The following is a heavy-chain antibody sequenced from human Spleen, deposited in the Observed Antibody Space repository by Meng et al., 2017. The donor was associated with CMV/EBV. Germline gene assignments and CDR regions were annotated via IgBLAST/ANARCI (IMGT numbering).Heavy chain of an antibody. V-gene: IGHV3-74*01. D-gene: IGHD3-22*01. Sequence: SGVTFRSYWRHWVRQAPGKGLVWVSRTNSDGSITSYADSVKGRFTISRDNAKNTLYLQMNSLRAEDTAVYYCARDRPYYDTSGLAGDYWGQGTLVTVSS. CDR1: GVTFRSYW. CDR2: TNSDGSIT. CDR3: ARDRPYYDTSGLAGDY. J-gene: IGHJ4*02.